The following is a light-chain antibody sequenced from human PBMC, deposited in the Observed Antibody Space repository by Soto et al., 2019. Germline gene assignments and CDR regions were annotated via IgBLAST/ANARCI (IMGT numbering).Light chain of an antibody. CDR2: GAS. CDR3: QQFGLSPPMFT. Sequence: EIVLTQSPDTLSLYPGERATLSCRASQSVSSSYLAWYQQKPGQAPRLLIYGASNRATGIPDRFSGSGSGTDFTLTISRLEPEDFAVYYCQQFGLSPPMFTFGPGTKVDIK. J-gene: IGKJ3*01. V-gene: IGKV3-20*01. CDR1: QSVSSSY.